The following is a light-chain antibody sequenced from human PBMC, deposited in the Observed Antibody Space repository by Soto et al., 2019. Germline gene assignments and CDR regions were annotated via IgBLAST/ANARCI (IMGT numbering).Light chain of an antibody. J-gene: IGLJ3*02. CDR2: TNN. Sequence: QSVLTQPPAASGTPGQRVTLSCSGSRSNIETNTVSWYQQLPGTAPKLLIYTNNQRPSGVPDRFSGSKSGTSASLAISGLQSEDEADYYCAAWDDSLNGGVFGGGTKLTVL. V-gene: IGLV1-44*01. CDR3: AAWDDSLNGGV. CDR1: RSNIETNT.